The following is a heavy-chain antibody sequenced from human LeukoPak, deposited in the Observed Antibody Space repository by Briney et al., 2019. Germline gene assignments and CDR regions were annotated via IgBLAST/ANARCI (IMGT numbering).Heavy chain of an antibody. D-gene: IGHD3-3*01. J-gene: IGHJ6*03. CDR1: GGTFSSYA. CDR3: ARGAYDFWSGYRHHYYYYYYMDV. CDR2: IIPIFGTA. V-gene: IGHV1-69*13. Sequence: SVKVSCKASGGTFSSYAISWVRQAPGQGLEWMGGIIPIFGTANYAQKFQGRVTITADESTSTAYMELSSLRSEDTAVYYCARGAYDFWSGYRHHYYYYYYMDVWGKGTTVTVSS.